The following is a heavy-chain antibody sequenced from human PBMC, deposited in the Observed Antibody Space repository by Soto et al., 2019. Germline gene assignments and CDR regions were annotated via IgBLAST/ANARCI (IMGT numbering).Heavy chain of an antibody. CDR2: IGESGTPT. CDR1: GFTFSSYA. CDR3: ARYIPGVRSYGMDG. D-gene: IGHD2-2*01. J-gene: IGHJ6*02. Sequence: PGGSLRLSCAASGFTFSSYAMKWVRQAPGKGLEWVSLIGESGTPTYYADSVKGRFTISRDNSGNTLFLEMYSLRAEDTAVYYCARYIPGVRSYGMDGWGQGTTVTVSS. V-gene: IGHV3-23*01.